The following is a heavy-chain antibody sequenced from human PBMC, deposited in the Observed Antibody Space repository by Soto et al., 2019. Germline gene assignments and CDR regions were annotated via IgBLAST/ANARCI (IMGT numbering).Heavy chain of an antibody. CDR3: ARAVGPFDY. D-gene: IGHD1-26*01. CDR1: GFDFSTYG. V-gene: IGHV3-33*01. CDR2: IWYDESNK. J-gene: IGHJ4*02. Sequence: QVQLVESGGGVVQPGRSLRLSCAASGFDFSTYGMHWVRQAPGKGPEWVAVIWYDESNKYYADSVRGRFIISRDNSKSTLFLQLNSLRTEDTAVYYCARAVGPFDYWGQGSLVTVS.